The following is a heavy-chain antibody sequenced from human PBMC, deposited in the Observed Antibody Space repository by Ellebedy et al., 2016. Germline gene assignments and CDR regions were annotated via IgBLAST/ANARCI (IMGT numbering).Heavy chain of an antibody. D-gene: IGHD5-24*01. Sequence: ASVKVSCKASGYTFTSYYMHWVRQAPGQGLEWMGIINPSGGSTSYAQKLQGRVTMTRDTSTSTVYMELSSLRSEDTAVYYCARGGDGYNLEADWYFDLWGRGTLVTVSS. CDR2: INPSGGST. V-gene: IGHV1-46*04. CDR3: ARGGDGYNLEADWYFDL. CDR1: GYTFTSYY. J-gene: IGHJ2*01.